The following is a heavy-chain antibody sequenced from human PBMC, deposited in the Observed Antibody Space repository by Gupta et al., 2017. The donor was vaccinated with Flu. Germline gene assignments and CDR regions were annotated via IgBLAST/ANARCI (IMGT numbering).Heavy chain of an antibody. V-gene: IGHV3-7*01. CDR3: ARDVGSGAYDS. J-gene: IGHJ5*01. Sequence: EVQLVESGGGLVQPGGSLRLSCGASGFTLSDYWMSWVRQAPGKGPELVANINRDGSVINYMDFVRGRFTISRDNAKNAVYFQMNSLRVDDTAVYYCARDVGSGAYDSWGQGTLVTVSS. CDR2: INRDGSVI. CDR1: GFTLSDYW. D-gene: IGHD4-17*01.